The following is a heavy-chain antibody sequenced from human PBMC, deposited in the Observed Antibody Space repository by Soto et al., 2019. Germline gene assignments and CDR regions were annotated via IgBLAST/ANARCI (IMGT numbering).Heavy chain of an antibody. CDR3: ARHTEGIAEIHDAFDI. J-gene: IGHJ3*02. Sequence: SVKVSCKASGGTFSSYTISWVRQAPGQGLEWMGRIIPILGIANYAQKFQGRVTITADKSTSTAYMELSSLRSEDTAVYYCARHTEGIAEIHDAFDIWGQGTMVTVSS. D-gene: IGHD6-13*01. CDR1: GGTFSSYT. CDR2: IIPILGIA. V-gene: IGHV1-69*02.